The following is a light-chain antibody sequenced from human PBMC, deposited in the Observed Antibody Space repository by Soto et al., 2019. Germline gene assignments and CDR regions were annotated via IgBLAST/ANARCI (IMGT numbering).Light chain of an antibody. CDR1: QSVTSN. Sequence: EVVMTQSPGAVSVSPGERATLSCRASQSVTSNVAWYQQKPGQAPRLLIYRASARATGVPARFSGSGSGTEFTLTISSLQSEDFGIYYCQQYDYWRTFGQGTKVEI. J-gene: IGKJ1*01. CDR3: QQYDYWRT. V-gene: IGKV3-15*01. CDR2: RAS.